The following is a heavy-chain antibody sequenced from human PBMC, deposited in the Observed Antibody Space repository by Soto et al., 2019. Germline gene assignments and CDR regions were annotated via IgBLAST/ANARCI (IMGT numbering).Heavy chain of an antibody. D-gene: IGHD3-10*01. CDR3: ARHRIEVVWRGFDF. Sequence: SETLSLTCTVSTDSSSFTNSYWGWIRQPPGKGLQWIGSSSYNGGTFCNPSLKGRVVISFDTSKKQSSLQVTSVTAADTAVYFCARHRIEVVWRGFDFWGQGSPVTVSS. V-gene: IGHV4-39*01. CDR2: SSYNGGT. J-gene: IGHJ4*02. CDR1: TDSSSFTNSY.